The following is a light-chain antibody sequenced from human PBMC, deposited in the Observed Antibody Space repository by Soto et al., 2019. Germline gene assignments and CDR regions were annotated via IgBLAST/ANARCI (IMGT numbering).Light chain of an antibody. CDR2: DVS. CDR1: SSDVGGYNY. J-gene: IGLJ2*01. V-gene: IGLV2-14*03. CDR3: TSYRSSSTDVV. Sequence: QSALTQPASVSGSPGQSITISCTGTSSDVGGYNYVSWYQQYPGKAPKLMIYDVSNRPSGVSDRFSGSKSGNTASLTISGLQAEDEAEYYCTSYRSSSTDVVFGGGTKLTVL.